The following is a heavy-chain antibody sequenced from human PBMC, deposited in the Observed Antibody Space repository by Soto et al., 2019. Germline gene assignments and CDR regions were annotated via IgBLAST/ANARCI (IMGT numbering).Heavy chain of an antibody. CDR3: ARARVNSGYDTQTFDY. D-gene: IGHD5-12*01. CDR1: GGSISSGGYY. J-gene: IGHJ4*02. V-gene: IGHV4-31*03. Sequence: QVQLQESGPGLVKPSQTLSLTCTVSGGSISSGGYYWSWIRQHPGKGLEWVGYIYYSGSTYYNPSLKRRVTISVDPSKNQFSLKLSSVTAEDTAVYYRARARVNSGYDTQTFDYRRQGTLVTVSS. CDR2: IYYSGST.